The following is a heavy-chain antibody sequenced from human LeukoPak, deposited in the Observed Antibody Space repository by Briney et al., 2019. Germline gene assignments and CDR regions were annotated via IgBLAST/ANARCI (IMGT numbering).Heavy chain of an antibody. Sequence: SGTLSLTCAVSGGSISSSTNWWSWVRQPPGKGLEWIGEIYHSGGTNYNPSLKSRITISVDKSQNQFSLKVNSLTAADTAVYYCATNGFYCMDVWGKGTTVTVSS. CDR2: IYHSGGT. CDR1: GGSISSSTNW. J-gene: IGHJ6*03. CDR3: ATNGFYCMDV. D-gene: IGHD5-24*01. V-gene: IGHV4-4*02.